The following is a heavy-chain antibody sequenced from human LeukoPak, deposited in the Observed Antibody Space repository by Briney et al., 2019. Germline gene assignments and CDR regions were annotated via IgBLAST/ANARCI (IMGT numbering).Heavy chain of an antibody. CDR1: GGSYSGYY. CDR2: INHSGST. Sequence: PSETLSLTCAVYGGSYSGYYWSWLRQPPGKGLEWIGEINHSGSTNYNPSLKSRVTISVDTSKNQFSLKLSSVTAADTAVYYCARRGGAYQLLSVYYYMDVWGKGTTVTVSS. J-gene: IGHJ6*03. V-gene: IGHV4-34*01. D-gene: IGHD2-2*01. CDR3: ARRGGAYQLLSVYYYMDV.